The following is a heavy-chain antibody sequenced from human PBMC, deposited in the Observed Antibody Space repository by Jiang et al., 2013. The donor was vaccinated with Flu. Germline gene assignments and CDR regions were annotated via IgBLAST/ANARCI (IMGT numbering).Heavy chain of an antibody. CDR3: ARDSDPDY. CDR2: IYHSGST. Sequence: GLVKPSETLSLTCTVSGGSISSSTYYWGWIRQPPGKGLEWIGSIYHSGSTYYSPSLKSRVTLSVDTSKNQFSLKLSSVTAADTAVYYCARDSDPDYWGQGTLVTVSS. V-gene: IGHV4-39*07. J-gene: IGHJ4*02. CDR1: GGSISSSTYY.